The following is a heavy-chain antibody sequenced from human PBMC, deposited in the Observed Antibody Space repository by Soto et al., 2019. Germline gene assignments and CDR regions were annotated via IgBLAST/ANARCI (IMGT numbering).Heavy chain of an antibody. J-gene: IGHJ4*02. Sequence: ASVKVSCKASGYTFTGYYMHWVRQAPGQGLEWMGWINPNSGGTNYAQKFQGWVTMTRDTSISTAYMELSRLRSDNTAVYYCARMDGSSSIALDYWGQGTLVTVSS. V-gene: IGHV1-2*04. D-gene: IGHD6-6*01. CDR2: INPNSGGT. CDR3: ARMDGSSSIALDY. CDR1: GYTFTGYY.